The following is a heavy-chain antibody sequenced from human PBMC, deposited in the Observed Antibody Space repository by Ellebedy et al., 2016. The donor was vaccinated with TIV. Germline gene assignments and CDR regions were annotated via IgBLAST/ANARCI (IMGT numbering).Heavy chain of an antibody. D-gene: IGHD1-26*01. V-gene: IGHV1-18*04. J-gene: IGHJ5*02. CDR3: ARGTYYYH. CDR2: ISAYNGNT. Sequence: AASVKVSCKASGYTFASYGISWVRQAPGQGPEWMGWISAYNGNTNYAQKHQDRVTMTTDTSTSTAYMELRSLRSDDTAVYYCARGTYYYHWGQGTLVTVSS. CDR1: GYTFASYG.